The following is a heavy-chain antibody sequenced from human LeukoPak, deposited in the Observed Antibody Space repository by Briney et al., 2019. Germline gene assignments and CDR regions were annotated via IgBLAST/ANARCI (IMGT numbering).Heavy chain of an antibody. V-gene: IGHV3-33*06. J-gene: IGHJ4*02. Sequence: GRSLRLSCGASGFSFSNHGMHWVRQAPGKGVEWVAVIWYDGSAKYYADSVKSRFTISRDNSKNMLYLQLNSLRAEDTAVYFCAKGNGHNNGILDYWGQGTLVTVSS. CDR3: AKGNGHNNGILDY. CDR1: GFSFSNHG. D-gene: IGHD1-14*01. CDR2: IWYDGSAK.